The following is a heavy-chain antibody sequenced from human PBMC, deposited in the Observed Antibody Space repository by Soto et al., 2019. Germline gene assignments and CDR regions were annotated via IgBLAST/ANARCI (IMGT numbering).Heavy chain of an antibody. V-gene: IGHV3-30*18. D-gene: IGHD5-18*01. Sequence: PGGSLRLSCAASGFTFSSYGMHWVRQAPGKGLEWVAVISYDGSNKYYADSVKGRFTISRDNSKNTLYLQMNSLRAEDTAVYYCAKVQFDTAMAYYYYGMDVWGQGTTVTVSS. CDR1: GFTFSSYG. J-gene: IGHJ6*02. CDR2: ISYDGSNK. CDR3: AKVQFDTAMAYYYYGMDV.